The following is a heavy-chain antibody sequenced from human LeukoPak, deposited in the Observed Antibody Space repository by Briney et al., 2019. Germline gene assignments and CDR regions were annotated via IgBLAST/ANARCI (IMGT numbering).Heavy chain of an antibody. CDR3: AREDYYDSSGYYWYWYDP. J-gene: IGHJ5*02. Sequence: ASVKVSCKASGYTFTGYYMHWVRQAPGQGLEWMGWINPNSGGTNYAQKFQGRVTMTRYTSISTAYMELSRLRSDDTAVYYCAREDYYDSSGYYWYWYDPWGQGTLVTVSS. CDR1: GYTFTGYY. CDR2: INPNSGGT. D-gene: IGHD3-22*01. V-gene: IGHV1-2*02.